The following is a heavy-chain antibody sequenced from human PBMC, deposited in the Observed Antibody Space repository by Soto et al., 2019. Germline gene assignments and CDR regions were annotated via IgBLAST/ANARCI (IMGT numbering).Heavy chain of an antibody. CDR3: AADDMTTFI. CDR1: GFTFPSSA. V-gene: IGHV1-58*01. Sequence: SVKVSCKASGFTFPSSAAQWVRQARGQRLEWIGWIVVGSGNTNSAQKFQERVTFTRDMSTSTVYMELSSLKSEDTAVYYCAADDMTTFIWGQGTLVTVSS. CDR2: IVVGSGNT. J-gene: IGHJ4*02. D-gene: IGHD1-1*01.